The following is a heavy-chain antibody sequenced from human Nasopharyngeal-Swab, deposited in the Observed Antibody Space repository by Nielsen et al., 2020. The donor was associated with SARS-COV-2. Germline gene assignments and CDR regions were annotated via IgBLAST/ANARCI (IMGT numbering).Heavy chain of an antibody. J-gene: IGHJ6*02. D-gene: IGHD5-12*01. V-gene: IGHV3-48*02. CDR2: ISSSSSTI. CDR3: ARGSGYDGYYYYGMDV. Sequence: GAQKISRAASGFTFRSYSMNWVRQAPGKGLEWVSYISSSSSTIYYADSVKGRFTISRDNAKNSLYLQMNSLRDEDTAVYYCARGSGYDGYYYYGMDVWGQGTTVTVSS. CDR1: GFTFRSYS.